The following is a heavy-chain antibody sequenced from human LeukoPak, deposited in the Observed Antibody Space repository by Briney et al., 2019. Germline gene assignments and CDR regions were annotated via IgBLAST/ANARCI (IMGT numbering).Heavy chain of an antibody. CDR1: GYTFTGYY. D-gene: IGHD3-22*01. CDR2: INPNSGGT. J-gene: IGHJ4*02. Sequence: GASVKVSCKASGYTFTGYYMHWVRQAPGQGLEWMGWINPNSGGTNYAQKFQGRVTMTRDTSISTAYMELSRLRSDDTAVYYCARDVARYYYDSSGYYLVYWGQGTLVTVSS. V-gene: IGHV1-2*02. CDR3: ARDVARYYYDSSGYYLVY.